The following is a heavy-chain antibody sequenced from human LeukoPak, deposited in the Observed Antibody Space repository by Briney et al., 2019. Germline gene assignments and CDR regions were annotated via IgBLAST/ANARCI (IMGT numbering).Heavy chain of an antibody. CDR1: GFTFSSYA. V-gene: IGHV3-21*01. Sequence: GGSLRLSCAASGFTFSSYAMHWVRQAPGKGLEWVSSISSSSSYIYYADSVKGRFTISRDNAKNSLYLQMNRLRAEDTAVYYCFMRSYDAFDIWGQGTMVTVSS. CDR2: ISSSSSYI. CDR3: FMRSYDAFDI. J-gene: IGHJ3*02. D-gene: IGHD3-16*01.